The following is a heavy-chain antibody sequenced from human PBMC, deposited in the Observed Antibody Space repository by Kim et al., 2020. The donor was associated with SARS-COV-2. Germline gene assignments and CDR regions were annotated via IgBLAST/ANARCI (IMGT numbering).Heavy chain of an antibody. J-gene: IGHJ5*01. CDR3: ARGVRGYCSTWYIFDS. Sequence: GGSLRLSCEVFGFTFSLHHMHWVRQISGRGLEWIAAIGSVGDSFYPGSVKGRFTISRENAGNFIHLQMNNLRAGDTAFYFGARGVRGYCSTWYIFDSWG. D-gene: IGHD6-13*01. CDR1: GFTFSLHH. CDR2: IGSVGDS. V-gene: IGHV3-13*01.